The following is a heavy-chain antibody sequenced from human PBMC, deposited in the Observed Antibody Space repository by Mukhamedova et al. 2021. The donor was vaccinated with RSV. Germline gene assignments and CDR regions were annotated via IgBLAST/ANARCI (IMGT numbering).Heavy chain of an antibody. Sequence: LSTYAMHWVRQAPGKGLEWVAVISHDGATKYHAESVKGRLIISRDNSENTLYLQMHSLRVEDTAVYDCPRPYDYWSGNFGAGWFDP. D-gene: IGHD3-3*01. CDR2: ISHDGATK. J-gene: IGHJ5*02. CDR1: LSTYA. V-gene: IGHV3-30-3*01. CDR3: PRPYDYWSGNFGAGWFDP.